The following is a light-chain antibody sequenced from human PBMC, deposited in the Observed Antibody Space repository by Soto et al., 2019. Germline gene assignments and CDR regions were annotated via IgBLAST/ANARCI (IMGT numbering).Light chain of an antibody. V-gene: IGLV2-23*01. J-gene: IGLJ1*01. CDR1: SSDVGSYNY. Sequence: QSVLTQPASVSGSPGQSITISCTGTSSDVGSYNYVSWYQHHPGKAPRLMIYASSNRPSGVSNRFSGSKSGNTASLTISGLKVEDEADYYCCSSGGSPTYVFGTGTKVTVL. CDR3: CSSGGSPTYV. CDR2: ASS.